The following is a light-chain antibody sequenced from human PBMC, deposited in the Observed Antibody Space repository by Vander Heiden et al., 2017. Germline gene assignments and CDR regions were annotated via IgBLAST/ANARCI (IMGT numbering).Light chain of an antibody. V-gene: IGKV3-11*01. Sequence: EIVLTQSPATLSLSPGERATLSCRASQSVSSCFAWYQQKPGQAARILIYDAANRATGSPARFSGSGSGTDFTLTISSLEPEDVAVYYCQQRSNWPPLTFGGGTKVEIK. J-gene: IGKJ4*01. CDR3: QQRSNWPPLT. CDR2: DAA. CDR1: QSVSSC.